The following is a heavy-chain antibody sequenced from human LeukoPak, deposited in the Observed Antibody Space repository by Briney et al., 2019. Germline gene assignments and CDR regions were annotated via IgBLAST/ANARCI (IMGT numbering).Heavy chain of an antibody. Sequence: SETLSLTCTVSGGSISSYYWSWIRQPPGKGLEWIGYIYYSGSTNYNPSLKSRVTISVDTSKNQFSLKLSSVTAADTAVYYCARDAGGVDSGWYVNYFDYWGQGTLVTVSS. V-gene: IGHV4-59*01. D-gene: IGHD6-19*01. CDR3: ARDAGGVDSGWYVNYFDY. J-gene: IGHJ4*02. CDR1: GGSISSYY. CDR2: IYYSGST.